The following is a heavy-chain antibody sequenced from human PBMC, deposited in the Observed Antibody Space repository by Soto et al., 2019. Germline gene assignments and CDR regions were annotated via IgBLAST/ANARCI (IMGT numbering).Heavy chain of an antibody. D-gene: IGHD1-26*01. Sequence: QVQLVESGGGVVQPGRSLRLSCAASGFTFSHYGIHWVRQAPGKGLEWLAVISYDGSNKHYADSVKGRFTVSRDNSKNTLYLQMHSLRADDTAVYFCARYSGKYQGPIDYWGQGTLVTVSS. CDR2: ISYDGSNK. J-gene: IGHJ4*02. CDR1: GFTFSHYG. V-gene: IGHV3-30*03. CDR3: ARYSGKYQGPIDY.